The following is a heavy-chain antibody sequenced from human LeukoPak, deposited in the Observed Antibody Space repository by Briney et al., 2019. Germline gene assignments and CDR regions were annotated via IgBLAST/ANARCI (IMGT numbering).Heavy chain of an antibody. Sequence: PGGSLRLSCAASGFTFSTFAMSWVRQAPGKGLEWFSTITGSGVNTYYADSVKGRFTISRDNPQNTLYLQMNGLRAEDTAVYFCAKSPLVGATNHWGQGTLVTVSS. V-gene: IGHV3-23*01. J-gene: IGHJ5*02. CDR1: GFTFSTFA. D-gene: IGHD1-26*01. CDR2: ITGSGVNT. CDR3: AKSPLVGATNH.